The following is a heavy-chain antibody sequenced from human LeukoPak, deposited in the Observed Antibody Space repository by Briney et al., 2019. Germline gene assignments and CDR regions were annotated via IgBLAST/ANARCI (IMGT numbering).Heavy chain of an antibody. J-gene: IGHJ4*02. CDR3: YGSGSYFYFDY. D-gene: IGHD3-10*01. V-gene: IGHV3-7*03. Sequence: PGGSLRLSCAASGFTSSSYWMSWVRQAPGKGLEWVANIKQDGSEKYYVDSVKGRFTLSRDNAKNSLYLQMNSLRAEDTAVYYCYGSGSYFYFDYWGQGTLVTVSS. CDR2: IKQDGSEK. CDR1: GFTSSSYW.